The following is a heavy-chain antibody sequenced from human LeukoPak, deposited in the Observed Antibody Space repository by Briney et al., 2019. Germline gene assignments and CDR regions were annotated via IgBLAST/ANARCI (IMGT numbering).Heavy chain of an antibody. CDR3: ARGYYYDSRAAFDI. CDR1: GYTFTGYY. D-gene: IGHD3-22*01. Sequence: ASVKVSCKASGYTFTGYYMHWVRQAPGQGLEWMGWINPNSGGTNYAQKFQGRVTMTTDTSTSTAYMELRSLRSDDTAVYYCARGYYYDSRAAFDIWGQGTMVTVSS. CDR2: INPNSGGT. V-gene: IGHV1-2*02. J-gene: IGHJ3*02.